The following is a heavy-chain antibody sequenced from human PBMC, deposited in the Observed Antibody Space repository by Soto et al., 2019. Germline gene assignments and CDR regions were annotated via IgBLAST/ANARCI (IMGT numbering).Heavy chain of an antibody. V-gene: IGHV3-21*01. CDR2: ISSSSSYI. D-gene: IGHD3-9*01. CDR1: GFTFSSYS. CDR3: ASTSYDILTGSNWFDP. J-gene: IGHJ5*02. Sequence: VGSLRFSCAASGFTFSSYSMNWVRQAPGKGLEWVSSISSSSSYIYYADSVKGRFTISRDNAKNSLYLQMNSLRAEDTAVYYCASTSYDILTGSNWFDPWGQGTLVTVSS.